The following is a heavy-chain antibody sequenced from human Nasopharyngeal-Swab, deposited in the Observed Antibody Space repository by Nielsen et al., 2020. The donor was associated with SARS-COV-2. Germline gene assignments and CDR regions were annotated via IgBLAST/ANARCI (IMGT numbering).Heavy chain of an antibody. J-gene: IGHJ4*02. CDR3: ARVSPVRNYLDY. Sequence: WVRQAPGHGLAWMGMINPSGGSISGGTTIYAQKFRGRVTVTRDTSTSTVYMELSSLRSEDTAVYFCARVSPVRNYLDYWGQGTLVTVSS. CDR2: INPSGGSI. V-gene: IGHV1-46*01.